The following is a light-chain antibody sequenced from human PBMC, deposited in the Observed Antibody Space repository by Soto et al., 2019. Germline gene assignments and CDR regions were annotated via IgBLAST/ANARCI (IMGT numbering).Light chain of an antibody. V-gene: IGKV3-20*01. CDR1: QSVSSDY. J-gene: IGKJ2*01. CDR3: QHYDRSPMFT. CDR2: GAS. Sequence: EVVLTQFPGTLSLSPGARATLSCRASQSVSSDYLAWYQQKPGQAPRLLIYGASIRATGIPDRFSGSGSGTDFTLTINRLEPEDFALYYCQHYDRSPMFTFGQGTRLQIK.